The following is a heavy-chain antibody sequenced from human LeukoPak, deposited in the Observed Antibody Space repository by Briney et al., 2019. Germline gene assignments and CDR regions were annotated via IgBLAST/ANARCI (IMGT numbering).Heavy chain of an antibody. Sequence: SETLSLTCTVSGGSISTSNYYWGWIRQPPGKGLEWIGNIFYSGSTYYSPSVKSRVTISLDTSRNQFSLKLSSVTAADTAVYYCARDTSLVDTATGIHDAFDIWGQGTMVTVSS. CDR3: ARDTSLVDTATGIHDAFDI. CDR1: GGSISTSNYY. V-gene: IGHV4-39*07. CDR2: IFYSGST. J-gene: IGHJ3*02. D-gene: IGHD5-18*01.